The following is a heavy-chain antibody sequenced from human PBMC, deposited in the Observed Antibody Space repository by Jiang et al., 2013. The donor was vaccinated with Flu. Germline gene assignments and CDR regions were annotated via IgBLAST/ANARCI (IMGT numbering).Heavy chain of an antibody. D-gene: IGHD3-22*01. CDR3: ARMDSSGYYYGDY. CDR1: SSYE. J-gene: IGHJ4*02. CDR2: ISSSGRTI. Sequence: SSYEMNWVRQAPGKGLEWVSYISSSGRTIYYADSVKGRFTISRDNAKNSLYLQMNSLRAEDTAVYYCARMDSSGYYYGDYWGQGTLVTVSS. V-gene: IGHV3-48*03.